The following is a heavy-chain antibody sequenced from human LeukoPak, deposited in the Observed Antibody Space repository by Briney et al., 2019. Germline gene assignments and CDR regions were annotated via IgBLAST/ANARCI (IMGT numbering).Heavy chain of an antibody. CDR1: GYTFTGYY. J-gene: IGHJ3*02. Sequence: ASVKVSCKASGYTFTGYYMHWVRQAPGQGLEWMGWINPNSGGTNYAQKFQGRVTMTRDTSISTAYMELSRLRSDDTAVYYCARAGGDLTNAFDIWGQGTMVTVSS. CDR2: INPNSGGT. V-gene: IGHV1-2*02. CDR3: ARAGGDLTNAFDI. D-gene: IGHD2-21*02.